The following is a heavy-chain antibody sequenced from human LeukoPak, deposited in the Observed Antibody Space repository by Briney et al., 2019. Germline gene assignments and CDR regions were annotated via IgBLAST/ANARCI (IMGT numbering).Heavy chain of an antibody. CDR1: GFIFSSYY. CDR2: INPDGSEK. Sequence: PGGSLRLSCAAPGFIFSSYYMTWVRQVPGKGLEWVANINPDGSEKNYVDSVKGRFTISRDNARNSLYLQMNSLRAEDTAVYYCARDLRVATSNGEDTEYFQHWGQGTLVTVSS. J-gene: IGHJ1*01. D-gene: IGHD5-12*01. V-gene: IGHV3-7*01. CDR3: ARDLRVATSNGEDTEYFQH.